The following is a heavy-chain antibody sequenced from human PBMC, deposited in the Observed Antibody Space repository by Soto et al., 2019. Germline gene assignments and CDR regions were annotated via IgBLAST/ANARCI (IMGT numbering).Heavy chain of an antibody. J-gene: IGHJ4*02. Sequence: SETLSLTCTVSGGSISSYYWSWIRHPPGKGLEWIGYIYYSGSTNYNPSLKSRVTISVDTSKNQFSLKLSSVTAADTAVYYCARDYGDYVGSFDYWGQGTLVTVSS. CDR1: GGSISSYY. CDR2: IYYSGST. CDR3: ARDYGDYVGSFDY. V-gene: IGHV4-59*01. D-gene: IGHD4-17*01.